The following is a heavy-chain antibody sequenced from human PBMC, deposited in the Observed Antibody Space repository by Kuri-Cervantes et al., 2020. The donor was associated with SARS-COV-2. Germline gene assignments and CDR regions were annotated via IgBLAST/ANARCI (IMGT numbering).Heavy chain of an antibody. D-gene: IGHD6-19*01. CDR2: MNPNSGNT. CDR1: GYTFTSYD. Sequence: ASVKVSCKASGYTFTSYDINWVRQATGQGLEWMGWMNPNSGNTGYAQKLQGRVTMTTDTSTSTAYMELSSLRSEDTAVYYCARDGGSGWQLLYYGMDVWGQGTMVTVSS. J-gene: IGHJ6*02. V-gene: IGHV1-8*01. CDR3: ARDGGSGWQLLYYGMDV.